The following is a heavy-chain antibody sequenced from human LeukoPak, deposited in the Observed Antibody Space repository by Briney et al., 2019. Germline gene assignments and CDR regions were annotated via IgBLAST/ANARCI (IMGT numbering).Heavy chain of an antibody. CDR3: ARDLRDSGWNLDN. CDR1: GFTFGSYA. D-gene: IGHD6-19*01. J-gene: IGHJ4*02. Sequence: GRSLRLSCVASGFTFGSYAMHWVRRAPGKGLEWVALISYDGSNKDYAVSVKGRFTIPRDNSKNTLYLQMNSLRGEDTAVYYCARDLRDSGWNLDNWGQGTQVTVSS. CDR2: ISYDGSNK. V-gene: IGHV3-30-3*01.